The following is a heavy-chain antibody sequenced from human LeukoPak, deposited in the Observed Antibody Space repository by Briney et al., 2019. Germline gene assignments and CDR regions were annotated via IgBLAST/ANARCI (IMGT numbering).Heavy chain of an antibody. CDR3: ARDQRCSTSCYSLRIYYYYGMDV. V-gene: IGHV3-30-3*01. Sequence: GGSLRLSCAASGFTFSSYAMHWVRQAPGKGLEWVAVISHDGSNKYYADSVKGRFTISRDNSKNTLYLQMNSLRAEDTAVYYCARDQRCSTSCYSLRIYYYYGMDVWGQGTTVTVSS. CDR2: ISHDGSNK. CDR1: GFTFSSYA. D-gene: IGHD2-2*01. J-gene: IGHJ6*02.